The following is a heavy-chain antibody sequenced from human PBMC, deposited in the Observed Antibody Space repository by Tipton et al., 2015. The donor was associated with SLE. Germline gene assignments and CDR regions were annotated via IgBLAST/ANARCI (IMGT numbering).Heavy chain of an antibody. V-gene: IGHV4-61*02. D-gene: IGHD3-22*01. J-gene: IGHJ4*02. CDR1: GGSITNDNHY. Sequence: TLSLTCTVSGGSITNDNHYWSWIRQPAGKGLEWIGRIYASGSTNYNPSLKSRLTISVDRSKNQFSLRLSAVTAADTAVYYCARDGDSSGSFDHWGQGTLVTVSS. CDR3: ARDGDSSGSFDH. CDR2: IYASGST.